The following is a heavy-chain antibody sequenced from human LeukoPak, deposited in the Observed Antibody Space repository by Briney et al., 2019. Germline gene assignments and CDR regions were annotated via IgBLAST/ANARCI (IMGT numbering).Heavy chain of an antibody. CDR1: GFTFSTYA. V-gene: IGHV3-30-3*01. CDR3: ARDPSQDDY. J-gene: IGHJ4*02. CDR2: ISYDGSTK. Sequence: QSGGSLTLSCAASGFTFSTYAMHRVRQAPGKGLEWVAVISYDGSTKYYADSVKGRFTISRDNSNNTLYLQMSSLRTEDTAVYYCARDPSQDDYWGQGTLVTVSS.